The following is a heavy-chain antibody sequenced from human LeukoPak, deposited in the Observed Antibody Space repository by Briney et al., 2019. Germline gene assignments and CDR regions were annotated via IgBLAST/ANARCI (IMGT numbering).Heavy chain of an antibody. CDR3: AKGSAAGRPYYFDY. J-gene: IGHJ4*02. CDR1: GLTFSSHW. CDR2: ITNDGSST. D-gene: IGHD6-25*01. V-gene: IGHV3-74*01. Sequence: RAGGSLRLSCAASGLTFSSHWMHWVRQAPGKGLVWVSRITNDGSSTTYADSVKGRFTISKDSSKTILYLQMNSLRAEDAAVYFCAKGSAAGRPYYFDYWGQGTLVTVSS.